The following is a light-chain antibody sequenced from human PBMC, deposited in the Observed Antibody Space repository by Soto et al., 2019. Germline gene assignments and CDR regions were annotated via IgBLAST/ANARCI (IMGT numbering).Light chain of an antibody. V-gene: IGKV2-30*01. CDR1: QSLVYSDGNTY. Sequence: DVVMTQSPLSLPVTLGQPASISCKSSQSLVYSDGNTYLNWFQQRPGQSPRRLIYKVSNRDSGVPDRFSGSGSGTDFTLTISRLEPEDFAVYYCQQYGSSPLTFGGGTKVEIK. J-gene: IGKJ4*01. CDR3: QQYGSSPLT. CDR2: KVS.